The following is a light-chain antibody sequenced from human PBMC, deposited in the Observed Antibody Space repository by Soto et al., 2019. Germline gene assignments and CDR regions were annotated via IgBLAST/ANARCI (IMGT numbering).Light chain of an antibody. CDR3: QSYDRSLSGVV. CDR1: SSNIGAGYD. Sequence: QLVLTQPPSVSGAPGQGVTISCTGSSSNIGAGYDVHWYQQLPGTAPKLLIYGNSNRPSGVPDRFSGSKSGTSASLAITGLQAEDEADYYCQSYDRSLSGVVFGGGTQLTVL. CDR2: GNS. J-gene: IGLJ2*01. V-gene: IGLV1-40*01.